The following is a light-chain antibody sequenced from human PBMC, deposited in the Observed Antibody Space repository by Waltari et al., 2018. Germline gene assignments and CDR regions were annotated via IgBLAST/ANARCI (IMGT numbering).Light chain of an antibody. CDR2: VKSDGSH. Sequence: QLVLTQSPSASASLGASVKLTCPLSSGHSTNIIAWLQQQPEKGPRFLMNVKSDGSHNKGVWIPDRCSGSSSGAERYLTISRPQSEDEADYYCQTGGHGTWVFGGGTRLTVL. CDR1: SGHSTNI. J-gene: IGLJ2*01. CDR3: QTGGHGTWV. V-gene: IGLV4-69*01.